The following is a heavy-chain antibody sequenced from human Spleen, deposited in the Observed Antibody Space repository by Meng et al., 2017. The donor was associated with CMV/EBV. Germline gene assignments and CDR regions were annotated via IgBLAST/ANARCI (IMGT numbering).Heavy chain of an antibody. D-gene: IGHD1-26*01. J-gene: IGHJ4*02. CDR3: ARGEGGSYSAYFDY. CDR2: INPNTGVK. Sequence: SGSNFTGYYLHWVRQAPGQGLEWMGWINPNTGVKGYAKNFQGRVTMTRVTSIRTAYMELSSLRSEDTAVYYCARGEGGSYSAYFDYWGQGTLVTVSS. V-gene: IGHV1-2*02. CDR1: GSNFTGYY.